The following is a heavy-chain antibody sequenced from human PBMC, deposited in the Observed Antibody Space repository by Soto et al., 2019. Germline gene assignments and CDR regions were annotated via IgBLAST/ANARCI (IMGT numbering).Heavy chain of an antibody. CDR3: ARGRDFCGGGSCYSKFVY. Sequence: EVQLVESGGGLVQPGGSLRLSCAASGFTVSSNYMSWVRQAPGKGLEWVSVIYSGGSTYYADSVKGRFTISRDNSKNTLYLQMRSLGAEATAVYYCARGRDFCGGGSCYSKFVYWGQGTLVTVSS. J-gene: IGHJ4*02. V-gene: IGHV3-66*01. D-gene: IGHD2-15*01. CDR2: IYSGGST. CDR1: GFTVSSNY.